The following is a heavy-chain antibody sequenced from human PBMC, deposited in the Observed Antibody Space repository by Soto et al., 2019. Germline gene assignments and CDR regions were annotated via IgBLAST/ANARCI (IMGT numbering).Heavy chain of an antibody. CDR1: GITFTTYA. D-gene: IGHD2-15*01. CDR3: ARDQCFGGGRSCYYFDF. Sequence: QVQLVESGGGVVQPGRSLRLSCAASGITFTTYAIHWVRQAPGKGLEWVAVISNDGRGKYYADSVKGRFTISRDNSKNTLYLQMNSLRSDDTAVYYCARDQCFGGGRSCYYFDFWGQGTLVTVSS. J-gene: IGHJ4*02. CDR2: ISNDGRGK. V-gene: IGHV3-30*04.